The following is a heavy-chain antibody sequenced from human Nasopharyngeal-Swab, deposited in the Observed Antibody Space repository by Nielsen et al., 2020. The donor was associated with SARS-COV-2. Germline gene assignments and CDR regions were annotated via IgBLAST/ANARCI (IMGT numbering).Heavy chain of an antibody. CDR3: ARGDYYDSSGYSQF. V-gene: IGHV1-46*01. D-gene: IGHD3-22*01. Sequence: WLRRAPGQGLEWMGIINPSGGSTSFAQKFQGRVTMTRDTSTSTVYMELSSLRSEDTAVYYCARGDYYDSSGYSQFWGQGTLVTVSS. CDR2: INPSGGST. J-gene: IGHJ4*02.